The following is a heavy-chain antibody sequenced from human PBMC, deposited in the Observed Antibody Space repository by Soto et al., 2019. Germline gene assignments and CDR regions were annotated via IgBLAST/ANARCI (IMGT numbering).Heavy chain of an antibody. Sequence: QVQLVQSGAEVKKPGSSVKVSCKASGGTFSSYAISWVRQAPGQGLEWMGGIIPIFGTANYAQKFQGRVTNPADESTSPAYMGRSSPRSEDRGVYYGGRFGGGGYSNYVSYYYGMDVWGQGTTVTVSS. CDR1: GGTFSSYA. D-gene: IGHD4-4*01. V-gene: IGHV1-69*01. CDR3: GRFGGGGYSNYVSYYYGMDV. CDR2: IIPIFGTA. J-gene: IGHJ6*02.